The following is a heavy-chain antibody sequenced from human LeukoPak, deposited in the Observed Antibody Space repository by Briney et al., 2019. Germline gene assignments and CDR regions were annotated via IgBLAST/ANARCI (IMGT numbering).Heavy chain of an antibody. J-gene: IGHJ4*02. CDR2: ISGSGATT. V-gene: IGHV3-23*01. D-gene: IGHD6-19*01. CDR1: GFAFSSYA. Sequence: GGSLRLSCAASGFAFSSYAMRWVRQAPGKGLDWVSTISGSGATTSYADSVKGRFTISRDNSKNTLYLQMNSLRAEDTAVYYCAKDFPLRMAVAIDYWGQGTLVTVSS. CDR3: AKDFPLRMAVAIDY.